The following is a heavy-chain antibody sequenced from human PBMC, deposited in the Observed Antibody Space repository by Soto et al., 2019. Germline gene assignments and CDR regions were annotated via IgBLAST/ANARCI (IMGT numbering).Heavy chain of an antibody. CDR2: ISYDGSNK. V-gene: IGHV3-30*18. J-gene: IGHJ4*02. CDR3: VKDPLYCSGGRCYHDNYFDY. CDR1: RFTFSIYG. Sequence: GGSLRLSCVASRFTFSIYGMHWVRQAPGKGLEWVAVISYDGSNKFYADSVKGRFTISRDNSKNTLFLQMNSLGAEDTAVYYCVKDPLYCSGGRCYHDNYFDYWCQGTLVTVSS. D-gene: IGHD2-15*01.